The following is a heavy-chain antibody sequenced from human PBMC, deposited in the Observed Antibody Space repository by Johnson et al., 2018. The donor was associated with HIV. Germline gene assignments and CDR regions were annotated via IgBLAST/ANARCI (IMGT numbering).Heavy chain of an antibody. CDR3: ARVGDGNNKNAFDI. CDR1: GFSFSSYG. Sequence: VQLVESGGGLVQPGGSLRLSCAASGFSFSSYGVHWVRQAPGKGLEYVSSISSNGGSTYYANSVKGRFTISRDNSKNTLYLQMGSLRAEDKAVYYCARVGDGNNKNAFDIWGQGTMVTVSS. J-gene: IGHJ3*02. D-gene: IGHD5-24*01. CDR2: ISSNGGST. V-gene: IGHV3-64*01.